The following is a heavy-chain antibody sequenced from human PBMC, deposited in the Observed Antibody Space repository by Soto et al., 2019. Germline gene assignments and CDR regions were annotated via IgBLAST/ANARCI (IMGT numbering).Heavy chain of an antibody. CDR2: ISDSTGTI. CDR1: GFTFSSYS. D-gene: IGHD4-17*01. J-gene: IGHJ4*02. Sequence: EVQLVESGGGMVQPGGSLRLSCAASGFTFSSYSFYWVRQAPGKGLEWVAYISDSTGTIYYADSVKGRFTISRDNAKNSLYLQMNSLRDEDTAVYYCARIYGDYVPIDSWGQGTLVTVSS. CDR3: ARIYGDYVPIDS. V-gene: IGHV3-48*02.